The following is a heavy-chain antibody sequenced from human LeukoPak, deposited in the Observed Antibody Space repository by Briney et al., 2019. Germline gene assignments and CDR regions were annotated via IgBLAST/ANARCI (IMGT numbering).Heavy chain of an antibody. Sequence: PGGSLRLSCAASGFTFSSYAMHWVRQAPGKGLEWVAVISYDGSNKHYADSVKGRFTISRDNSKNTLYLQMNSLRAEDTAVYYCARGVAGTADLDYWGQGTLVTVSS. J-gene: IGHJ4*02. D-gene: IGHD6-19*01. CDR3: ARGVAGTADLDY. CDR2: ISYDGSNK. V-gene: IGHV3-30*04. CDR1: GFTFSSYA.